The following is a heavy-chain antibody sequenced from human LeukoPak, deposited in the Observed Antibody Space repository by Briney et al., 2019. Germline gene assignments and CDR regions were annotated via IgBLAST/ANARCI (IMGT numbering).Heavy chain of an antibody. Sequence: GGSLRLSCAASGFTVSSNYMSWVRQAPGKGLEWVSGISASGGNTYYADSVKGRFTVSRDNSKNTLYLQMNSLRAEDTAIYYCAKEFFGSIDYWGQGTLVTVSS. CDR1: GFTVSSNY. J-gene: IGHJ4*02. D-gene: IGHD3-10*01. CDR3: AKEFFGSIDY. CDR2: ISASGGNT. V-gene: IGHV3-23*01.